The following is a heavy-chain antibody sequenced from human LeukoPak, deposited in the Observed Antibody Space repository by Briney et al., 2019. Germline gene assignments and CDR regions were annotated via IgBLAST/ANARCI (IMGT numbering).Heavy chain of an antibody. V-gene: IGHV3-21*01. CDR1: GFTLSTYS. CDR2: ISSSGAYI. Sequence: RGSLRLSCAASGFTLSTYSMNWVRQAPGKGLEWVSSISSSGAYIYLADSLKGRFTISRDNAKNSLYLQTNSLRAEDTGVYYCARAVAVAGTDWYFDLWGRGTLVTVSS. J-gene: IGHJ2*01. CDR3: ARAVAVAGTDWYFDL. D-gene: IGHD6-19*01.